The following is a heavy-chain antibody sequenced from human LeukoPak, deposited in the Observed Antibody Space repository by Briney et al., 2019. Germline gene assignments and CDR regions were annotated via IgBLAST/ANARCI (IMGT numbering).Heavy chain of an antibody. V-gene: IGHV3-30*02. Sequence: GGSLRLSCAASGFTFSSYGMHWVRQAPGKGLEWVAFIRYDVSNKYYADSVKGRFTISRNNTKNTLYLQMNSLRVEDTAVYYCACIWEDSSGWSFDYWGQGTLVTVSS. CDR2: IRYDVSNK. CDR1: GFTFSSYG. CDR3: ACIWEDSSGWSFDY. J-gene: IGHJ4*02. D-gene: IGHD6-19*01.